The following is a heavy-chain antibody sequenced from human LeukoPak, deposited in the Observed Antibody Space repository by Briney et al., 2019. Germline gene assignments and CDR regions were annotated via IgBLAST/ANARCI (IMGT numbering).Heavy chain of an antibody. CDR1: GGSFSGYY. CDR3: ARQYKRDSSGRYRSAWYFDL. CDR2: INHSGST. J-gene: IGHJ2*01. V-gene: IGHV4-34*01. D-gene: IGHD6-19*01. Sequence: SETLSLTCAVYGGSFSGYYWSWIRQPPGKGLEWIGEINHSGSTNYNPSLESRVTISVDTSKNQFSLKLSSVTAADTAVYYCARQYKRDSSGRYRSAWYFDLWGRGTLVTVSS.